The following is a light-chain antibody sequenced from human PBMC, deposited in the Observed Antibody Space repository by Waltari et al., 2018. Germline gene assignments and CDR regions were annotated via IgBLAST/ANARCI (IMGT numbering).Light chain of an antibody. V-gene: IGLV1-44*01. CDR1: SSNIGSNV. J-gene: IGLJ3*02. CDR2: RND. Sequence: QSVLTQPPSASGTPGQRVTISCSGSSSNIGSNVVNWYQQVPGTTPKLLIYRNDQRPSGVPDRFSGSNSGTSASLAISGLRPEDEAEYYCASWDDSLNGRWEFGGGTKVTVL. CDR3: ASWDDSLNGRWE.